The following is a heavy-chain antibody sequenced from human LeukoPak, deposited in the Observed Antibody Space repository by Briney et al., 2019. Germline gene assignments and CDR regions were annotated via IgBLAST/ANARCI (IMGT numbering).Heavy chain of an antibody. D-gene: IGHD2/OR15-2a*01. CDR1: GASISSSY. CDR2: IYYSDNS. Sequence: SETLSLTCAVSGASISSSYWIWIRQSPDKGLEWIGYIYYSDNSYYNPSLKSRVTISVDTSKNQFSLKLSSVTAADTAVYYCARSFGGMDVWGQGTTVTVSS. J-gene: IGHJ6*02. CDR3: ARSFGGMDV. V-gene: IGHV4-59*13.